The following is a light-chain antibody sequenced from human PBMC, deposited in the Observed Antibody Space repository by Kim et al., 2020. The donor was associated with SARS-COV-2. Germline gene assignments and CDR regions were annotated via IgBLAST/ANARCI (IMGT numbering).Light chain of an antibody. CDR2: DVS. J-gene: IGLJ2*01. Sequence: GQSVTIACNGTSSDVGGYNYVAWYQQHPGKAPKLMIYDVSKRPSGVPDRFSGSKSGNTASLTISGLQAEDEADYYCCSYAGSYTPVFGGGTQLTVL. V-gene: IGLV2-11*01. CDR3: CSYAGSYTPV. CDR1: SSDVGGYNY.